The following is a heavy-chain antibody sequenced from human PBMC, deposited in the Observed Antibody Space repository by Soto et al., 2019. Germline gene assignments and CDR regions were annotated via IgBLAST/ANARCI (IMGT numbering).Heavy chain of an antibody. V-gene: IGHV3-21*01. CDR1: GFHFGSYG. CDR2: ISAVSTYI. J-gene: IGHJ4*02. CDR3: ARVANIKVGGIKNYYFDS. D-gene: IGHD3-10*01. Sequence: SLRLSCVASGFHFGSYGMYWVRQAPGKRLEWVSSISAVSTYIYYGDSVRGRFTISRDNAKNSMFLQMDSLTVEDTAVYYCARVANIKVGGIKNYYFDSWGQGIPVTVS.